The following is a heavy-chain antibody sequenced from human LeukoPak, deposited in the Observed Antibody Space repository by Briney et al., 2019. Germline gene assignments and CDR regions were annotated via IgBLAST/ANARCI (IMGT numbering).Heavy chain of an antibody. V-gene: IGHV1-2*02. CDR2: INPNSGGT. CDR3: ARAALHSRSSSYYYYYMDV. CDR1: GYTFTGYY. D-gene: IGHD6-6*01. J-gene: IGHJ6*03. Sequence: ASVKVSCKASGYTFTGYYMHWVRQAPGQGLEWMGWINPNSGGTNYAQKFQGRVTMTRDTSISTAYMELSRLRSDDTAVYYCARAALHSRSSSYYYYYMDVWGKGTTVTVSS.